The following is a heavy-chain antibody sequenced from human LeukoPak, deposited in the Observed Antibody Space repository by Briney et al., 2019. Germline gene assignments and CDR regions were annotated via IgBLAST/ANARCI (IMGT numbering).Heavy chain of an antibody. CDR2: ISYDGSNK. J-gene: IGHJ4*02. V-gene: IGHV3-30-3*01. Sequence: GGSLRLSCAASGFTFSSYAIHWVRQAPGKGLEWVAVISYDGSNKYYADSVKGRFTTSRDNSKKTVYLQMSSLTIEDTAVYYCAKEPGEGGSAFDYWGQGTLVTVYS. D-gene: IGHD3-16*01. CDR1: GFTFSSYA. CDR3: AKEPGEGGSAFDY.